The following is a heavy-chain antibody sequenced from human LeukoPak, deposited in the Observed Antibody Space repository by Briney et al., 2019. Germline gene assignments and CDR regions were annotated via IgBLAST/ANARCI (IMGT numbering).Heavy chain of an antibody. CDR2: FNPNSGST. Sequence: ASVSVSCKTSGYSFKAHYMHWVRQAPGQGIEWMGWFNPNSGSTDYEHRFQGRVSMNRDTSTNTIYMHLRSLKPDDTAVYFCARSPEGRFYDSSGYVGWYFDLWGRGTLVTVSS. D-gene: IGHD3-22*01. V-gene: IGHV1-2*02. CDR1: GYSFKAHY. J-gene: IGHJ2*01. CDR3: ARSPEGRFYDSSGYVGWYFDL.